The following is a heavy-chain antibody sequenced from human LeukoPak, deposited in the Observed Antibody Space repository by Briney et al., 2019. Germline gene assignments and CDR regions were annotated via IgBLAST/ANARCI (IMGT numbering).Heavy chain of an antibody. CDR2: ISSSGSTI. V-gene: IGHV3-48*03. D-gene: IGHD5-18*01. J-gene: IGHJ4*02. CDR1: GFTFSSYE. CDR3: ARGLMDTAMGSFDY. Sequence: GGSLRLSCAASGFTFSSYEMNWVRQAPGKGLEWASYISSSGSTIYYADSVKGRFTISRDNAKNSLYLQMNSLRAEDTAVYYCARGLMDTAMGSFDYWGQGTLVTVSS.